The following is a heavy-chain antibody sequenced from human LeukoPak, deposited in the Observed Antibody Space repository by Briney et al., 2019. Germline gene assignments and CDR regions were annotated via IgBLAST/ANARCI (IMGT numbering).Heavy chain of an antibody. CDR1: GFTFSSYA. Sequence: GRSLRLSCAASGFTFSSYAMHWVRQAPGKGLEWVSAIGGSGGNTYYADSVKGRFTISRDNSKNTLYLQMSSLRAEDTAVYYCAKCGTSCYAPFDYWGQGTLVTVSS. V-gene: IGHV3-23*01. CDR3: AKCGTSCYAPFDY. J-gene: IGHJ4*02. D-gene: IGHD2-2*01. CDR2: IGGSGGNT.